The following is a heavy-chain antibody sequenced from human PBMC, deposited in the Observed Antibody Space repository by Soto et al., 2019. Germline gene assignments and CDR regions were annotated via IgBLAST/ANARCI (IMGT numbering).Heavy chain of an antibody. V-gene: IGHV4-39*01. Sequence: SETLSLTCTVSGDSISSSGYYWGWIRQPPGKGLEWIGSIYYSGSTYYNPSLKSRVTISVDTSKNQFSLRLSSVTAADTAVYYCATDRLFLSQFDPWGQGTLVTVSS. CDR1: GDSISSSGYY. CDR3: ATDRLFLSQFDP. D-gene: IGHD2-21*01. J-gene: IGHJ5*02. CDR2: IYYSGST.